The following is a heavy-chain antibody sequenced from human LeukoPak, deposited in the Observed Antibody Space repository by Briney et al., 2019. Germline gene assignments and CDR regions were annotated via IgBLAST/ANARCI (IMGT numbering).Heavy chain of an antibody. CDR1: GYTFTSYG. Sequence: ASVKASCKASGYTFTSYGISWVRQAPGQGLEWMGWISAYNGNTNYAQKFQGRVTMTRDTSISTAYMELSRLRSDDTAVYYCARLVDTAMVSSAFDIWGQGTMVTVSS. D-gene: IGHD5-18*01. J-gene: IGHJ3*02. CDR2: ISAYNGNT. CDR3: ARLVDTAMVSSAFDI. V-gene: IGHV1-18*01.